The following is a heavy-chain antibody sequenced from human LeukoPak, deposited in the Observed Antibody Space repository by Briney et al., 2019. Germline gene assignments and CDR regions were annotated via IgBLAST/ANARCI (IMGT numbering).Heavy chain of an antibody. CDR2: IYSGGST. CDR1: GFTFSSYS. Sequence: PGGSLRLSCAASGFTFSSYSMNWVRQAPGKGLEWVSVIYSGGSTYYADSVKGRFTISRDNSKNTLYLQMNSLRAEDTAVYYCARGRMAGTYVFDYWGQGTLVTVSS. J-gene: IGHJ4*02. D-gene: IGHD6-19*01. CDR3: ARGRMAGTYVFDY. V-gene: IGHV3-53*01.